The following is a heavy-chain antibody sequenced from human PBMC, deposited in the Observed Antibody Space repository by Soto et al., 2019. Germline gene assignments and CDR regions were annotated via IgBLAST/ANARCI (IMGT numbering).Heavy chain of an antibody. D-gene: IGHD2-21*01. CDR1: GYTFTGYY. V-gene: IGHV1-46*01. CDR2: INPVSGDT. Sequence: ASVKVSCKASGYTFTGYYMHWVRQAPGQGLEWMGIINPVSGDTSYAQKFQGTVTMTRDTSTSTVFMELSSLRSEDTALYYCARGGYSTSSSLYYWGQGTLVTVSS. J-gene: IGHJ4*02. CDR3: ARGGYSTSSSLYY.